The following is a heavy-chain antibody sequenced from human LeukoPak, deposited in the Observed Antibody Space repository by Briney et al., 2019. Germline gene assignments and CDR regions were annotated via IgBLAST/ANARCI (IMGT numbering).Heavy chain of an antibody. Sequence: ASVKVSCKASGYTFTSYAMHWVRQAPGQRLEWMGWINAGNGNTKYSQKFQGRVTITRDTSASTAYMELSSLRSEDTAVYYCASTKNTLRFLEWYKLDYWGQGTLVTVSS. CDR2: INAGNGNT. CDR3: ASTKNTLRFLEWYKLDY. J-gene: IGHJ4*02. D-gene: IGHD3-3*01. CDR1: GYTFTSYA. V-gene: IGHV1-3*01.